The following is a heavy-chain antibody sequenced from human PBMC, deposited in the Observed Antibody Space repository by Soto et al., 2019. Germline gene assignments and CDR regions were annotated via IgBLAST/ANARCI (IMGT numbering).Heavy chain of an antibody. CDR2: TRRKSDSYIT. V-gene: IGHV3-72*01. CDR1: GFTLSDHH. CDR3: VGESSYCIDY. J-gene: IGHJ4*02. Sequence: QAGGSLRLSCAVSGFTLSDHHMNWVRQAPGKGLEWLGRTRRKSDSYITQYAASVKGRFTISRDDSKNLVFLQMNSLKIDDTAVYFCVGESSYCIDYWGQGTLVTVSS. D-gene: IGHD3-16*01.